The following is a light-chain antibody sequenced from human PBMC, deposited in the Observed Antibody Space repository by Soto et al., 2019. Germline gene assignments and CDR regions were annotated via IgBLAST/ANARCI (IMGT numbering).Light chain of an antibody. V-gene: IGKV1-39*01. Sequence: DIQMTQSPSSLSASVGDRVTITCRASQSISSYLNWYQQKPGKAPKLLIYAASSLQSGVPSRFSGSGSGTDFTLTISSLQPEDFATYYCQQCYSTLWTFGQGTKEEIK. J-gene: IGKJ1*01. CDR3: QQCYSTLWT. CDR2: AAS. CDR1: QSISSY.